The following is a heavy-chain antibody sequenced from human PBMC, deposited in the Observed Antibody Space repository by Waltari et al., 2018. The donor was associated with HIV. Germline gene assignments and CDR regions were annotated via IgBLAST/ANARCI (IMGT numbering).Heavy chain of an antibody. D-gene: IGHD6-19*01. CDR1: GFPFKRYG. CDR3: VKDGCSSGWCLDY. V-gene: IGHV3-30*18. CDR2: ISDDGTTK. J-gene: IGHJ4*02. Sequence: RLSCAASGFPFKRYGIHWVRQAPGKGLEWVAVISDDGTTKYYAASVKGRFTFSRDNHGNMVYLQMESLTTEDTAIYFCVKDGCSSGWCLDYWGQGTLVTVSS.